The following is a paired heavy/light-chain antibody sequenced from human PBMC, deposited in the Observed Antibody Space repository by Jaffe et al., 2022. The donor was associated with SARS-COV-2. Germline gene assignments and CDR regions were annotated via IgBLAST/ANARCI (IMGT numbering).Light chain of an antibody. CDR2: GAS. CDR3: LHYSNSPQGFT. Sequence: EIVLTQSPGTLSLSPGERATLSCRASQSVSGNFLAWYQQKPGQSPRLLIYGASSRATGIPDRFSGSGSGTGFTLTISRLEPEDFAVYYCLHYSNSPQGFTFGPGTTVDIK. CDR1: QSVSGNF. V-gene: IGKV3-20*01. J-gene: IGKJ3*01.
Heavy chain of an antibody. CDR3: VRHYAGFFTA. Sequence: EVQLVQSGAEVKKPGESLKISCQASGYTFSTYWIAWVRQVPGKGLEWMGIILPADSDTRYSPSFQGQVTISVDKSVNTAYLQWSSLKASDSGLYYCVRHYAGFFTAWGQGTLVTVSS. D-gene: IGHD3-16*01. J-gene: IGHJ1*01. V-gene: IGHV5-51*01. CDR1: GYTFSTYW. CDR2: ILPADSDT.